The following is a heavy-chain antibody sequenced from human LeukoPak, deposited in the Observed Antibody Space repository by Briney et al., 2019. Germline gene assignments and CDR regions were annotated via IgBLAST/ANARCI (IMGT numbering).Heavy chain of an antibody. CDR1: GGSISSGDYY. Sequence: SQTLSLTCTVSGGSISSGDYYWSWIRQPPGKGLEWIGYIYYSGSTYYNPSLKSRVTISVDTSKNQFSLKLSSVTAADTAVYYCARRSGYSSSEDYWGQGTLVTVSS. CDR2: IYYSGST. V-gene: IGHV4-30-4*01. J-gene: IGHJ4*02. D-gene: IGHD3-22*01. CDR3: ARRSGYSSSEDY.